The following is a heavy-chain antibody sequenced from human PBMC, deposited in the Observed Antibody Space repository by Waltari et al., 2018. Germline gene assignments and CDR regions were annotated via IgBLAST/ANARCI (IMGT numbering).Heavy chain of an antibody. CDR2: IRASSSVM. Sequence: EVHLVESGGALPKPGGSLRLSVAASGFTLSPYNMNWVRQAPGKGLEWVAYIRASSSVMFYADSVKGRFTVSRDNAKSSLYLQMNNLRDEDTAVYYCVRAWDGNSYGYGYWGQGTLVTVSS. V-gene: IGHV3-48*02. CDR3: VRAWDGNSYGYGY. J-gene: IGHJ4*02. CDR1: GFTLSPYN. D-gene: IGHD5-18*01.